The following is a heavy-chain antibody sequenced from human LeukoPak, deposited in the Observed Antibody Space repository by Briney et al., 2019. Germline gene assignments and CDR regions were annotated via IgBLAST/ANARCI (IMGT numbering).Heavy chain of an antibody. CDR1: GFIFSGYC. V-gene: IGHV3-11*01. D-gene: IGHD3/OR15-3a*01. J-gene: IGHJ4*02. CDR3: GTHAGRTGSDD. CDR2: ISGSGNDI. Sequence: PGGSLRLSCATSGFIFSGYCMSWIRQAPGKGLEWVSYISGSGNDISYADSVKGRFTISRDNAKGSLYLQMNSLRAADTAVYYCGTHAGRTGSDDWGQGTLVTVSS.